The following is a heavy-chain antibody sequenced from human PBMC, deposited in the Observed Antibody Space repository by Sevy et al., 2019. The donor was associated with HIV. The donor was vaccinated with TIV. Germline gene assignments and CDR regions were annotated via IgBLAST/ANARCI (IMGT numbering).Heavy chain of an antibody. D-gene: IGHD2-15*01. CDR3: ARHWPGEDIVVEVAALAFDM. V-gene: IGHV5-51*01. CDR1: GYSFTSYW. Sequence: GESLKISCKGSGYSFTSYWIGWVRQMPGKGLEWMGIIYPGDSDTRYSPSFQGQVTISADKSISTAYLQWSSLKASDTAMYYCARHWPGEDIVVEVAALAFDMWSQGTMVTVSS. CDR2: IYPGDSDT. J-gene: IGHJ3*02.